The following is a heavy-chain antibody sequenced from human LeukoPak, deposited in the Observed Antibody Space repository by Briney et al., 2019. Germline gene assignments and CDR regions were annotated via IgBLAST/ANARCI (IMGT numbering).Heavy chain of an antibody. J-gene: IGHJ1*01. CDR3: ARSDRVPPAEYFQH. V-gene: IGHV4-30-2*01. CDR2: IYHSGST. CDR1: GGSISSGGYY. Sequence: SETLSLTCTVSGGSISSGGYYWSRIRQPPGKGLEWIGYIYHSGSTYYNPSLKSRVTISVDRSKNQFSLKLSSVTAADTAVYYCARSDRVPPAEYFQHWGQGTLVTVSS. D-gene: IGHD1-14*01.